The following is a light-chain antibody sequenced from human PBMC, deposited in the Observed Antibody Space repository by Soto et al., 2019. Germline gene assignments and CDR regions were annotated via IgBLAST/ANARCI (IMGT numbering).Light chain of an antibody. CDR1: QDISHY. J-gene: IGKJ5*01. Sequence: DIQVPQSPSSVSASVGDRVTITCRASQDISHYLAWYQQKPGKAPKLLIYGASSLQSGIPGRFSGSGSGTEFTLTISSLQPEDFATYYCQQHGQWPITFGQGTRLEIK. V-gene: IGKV1-12*01. CDR3: QQHGQWPIT. CDR2: GAS.